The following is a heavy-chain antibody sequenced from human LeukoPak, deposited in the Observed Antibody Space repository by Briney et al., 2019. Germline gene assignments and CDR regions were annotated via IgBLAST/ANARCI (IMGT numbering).Heavy chain of an antibody. CDR2: ISGSGGST. J-gene: IGHJ6*02. CDR3: AKEGYCGGDCRYYYYGMDV. CDR1: GFTFSSYA. D-gene: IGHD2-21*02. V-gene: IGHV3-23*01. Sequence: GGSLRLSCAASGFTFSSYAMSWVRQAPGKGLEWVSAISGSGGSTYYADSVKGRFTISRDNSKNTLYLQMNSLRAEDTAVYYCAKEGYCGGDCRYYYYGMDVWGQGTTVTVSS.